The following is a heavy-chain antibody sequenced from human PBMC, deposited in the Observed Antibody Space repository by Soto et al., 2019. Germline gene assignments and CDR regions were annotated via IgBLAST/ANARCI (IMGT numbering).Heavy chain of an antibody. V-gene: IGHV5-10-1*01. Sequence: GGSLKTSCKGPGYSFTSYWISWVRQMPAKGLEWMGRFDSIVSYTNYRPSFKGHVTITADKSISTAYLQRSSLKASDSAMYYCAREYCTRTSCPTRAFDIWGQGTTVTVSS. CDR2: FDSIVSYT. CDR3: AREYCTRTSCPTRAFDI. CDR1: GYSFTSYW. J-gene: IGHJ3*02. D-gene: IGHD2-2*01.